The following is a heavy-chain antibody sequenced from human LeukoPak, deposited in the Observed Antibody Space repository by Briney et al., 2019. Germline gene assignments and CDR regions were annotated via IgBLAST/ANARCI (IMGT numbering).Heavy chain of an antibody. J-gene: IGHJ4*02. D-gene: IGHD5-24*01. CDR2: ISSSSSYI. V-gene: IGHV3-21*01. CDR1: GFTFSSYS. CDR3: ATDRFGGGPQEMATIWAWDY. Sequence: PGGSLRLSCAASGFTFSSYSMNWVRQAPGKGLEWVSSISSSSSYIYYADSVKGRFTISRDNAKNSLYLQMNSLRAEDTAVYYCATDRFGGGPQEMATIWAWDYWGQGTLVTVSS.